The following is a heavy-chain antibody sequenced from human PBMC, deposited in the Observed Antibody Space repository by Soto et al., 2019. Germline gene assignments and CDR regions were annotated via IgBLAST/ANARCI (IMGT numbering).Heavy chain of an antibody. CDR3: ARESGGATATLDYYYFYMDV. Sequence: QVQLVQSGAEVRKPGASVTVSCRSSGDSFNDYYIHWVRQAPGQGFEWMGWINPNGGVTKYAQKFQGRVSMTRDTSIRTGYMQLSRLRSDDTAVYYCARESGGATATLDYYYFYMDVWGTGTTVTVSS. V-gene: IGHV1-2*02. J-gene: IGHJ6*03. CDR2: INPNGGVT. CDR1: GDSFNDYY. D-gene: IGHD5-12*01.